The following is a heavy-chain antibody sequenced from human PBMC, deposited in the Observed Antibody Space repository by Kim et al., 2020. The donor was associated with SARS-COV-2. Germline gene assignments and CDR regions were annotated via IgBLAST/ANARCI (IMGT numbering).Heavy chain of an antibody. CDR2: ISAHDGNI. D-gene: IGHD3-3*01. J-gene: IGHJ4*02. Sequence: ASVKVSCKASGYTFTNFGISWVRQAPGQGLEWMGWISAHDGNINYAQKFQGRVTMTTDTSTSTVYMELRRLRSDDTSVYFCARDTRRFFDLSLLDYLGQGALVTVSS. V-gene: IGHV1-18*01. CDR1: GYTFTNFG. CDR3: ARDTRRFFDLSLLDY.